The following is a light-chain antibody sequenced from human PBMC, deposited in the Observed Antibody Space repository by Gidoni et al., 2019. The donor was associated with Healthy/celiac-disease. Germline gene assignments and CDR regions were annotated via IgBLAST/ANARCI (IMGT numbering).Light chain of an antibody. CDR2: EVS. CDR3: SSYTSSSTRV. J-gene: IGLJ1*01. CDR1: SSDLGDYSY. V-gene: IGLV2-14*01. Sequence: QSALTQPASVSGSPGQSITISCTGTSSDLGDYSYVSWYQQHPGKAPKLMIYEVSNRPSGVSNRFSGSKSGNTASLTISGLQAEDEADYYCSSYTSSSTRVFGIGTKVTVL.